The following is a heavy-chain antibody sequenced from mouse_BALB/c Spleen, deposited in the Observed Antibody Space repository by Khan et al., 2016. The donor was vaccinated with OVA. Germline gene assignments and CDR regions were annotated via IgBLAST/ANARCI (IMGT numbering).Heavy chain of an antibody. V-gene: IGHV1-20*02. Sequence: VQLKQSGPELVKPGASVKISCKASGYSFTGYFMNWVLQSHGKSLEWIGRINPHIGETFYNQKFKGKATLTVDESSSTAYMELGSLASEDSAVYYCARIYGSDFDYWGQGTTLTVSS. CDR2: INPHIGET. D-gene: IGHD1-1*01. J-gene: IGHJ2*01. CDR1: GYSFTGYF. CDR3: ARIYGSDFDY.